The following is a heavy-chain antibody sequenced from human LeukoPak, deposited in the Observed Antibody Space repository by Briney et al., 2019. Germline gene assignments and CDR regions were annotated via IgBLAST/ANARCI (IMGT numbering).Heavy chain of an antibody. CDR1: GFTFSNYD. Sequence: PGGSLRLSCAASGFTFSNYDMDCVRQAPGKGLEWVAYISNNGKTIYYADCVKGRFTISRDNARSSLYLQMNSLRAEDTAVYYCVFDIWTLGGHWGQGTLVSVAS. V-gene: IGHV3-48*03. CDR2: ISNNGKTI. CDR3: VFDIWTLGGH. J-gene: IGHJ4*02. D-gene: IGHD3-9*01.